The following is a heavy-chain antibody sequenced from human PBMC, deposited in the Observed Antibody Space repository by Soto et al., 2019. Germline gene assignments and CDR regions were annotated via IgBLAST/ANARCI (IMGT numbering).Heavy chain of an antibody. J-gene: IGHJ6*02. CDR3: ARRNRNYYYGFDV. CDR2: IKPDGSEQ. CDR1: EFTFDKYY. Sequence: GGSLRLSCAASEFTFDKYYMTWIRQAPGKGPEWVANIKPDGSEQYYVDSVKGRFTISRDNANNSLYLQMNSLRAEDTAVYFCARRNRNYYYGFDVWGQGTTVTVSS. V-gene: IGHV3-7*01. D-gene: IGHD4-4*01.